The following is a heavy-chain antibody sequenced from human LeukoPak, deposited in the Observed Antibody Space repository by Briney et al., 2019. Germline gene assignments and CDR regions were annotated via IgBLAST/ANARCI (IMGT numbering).Heavy chain of an antibody. D-gene: IGHD4-17*01. Sequence: GGSLRLSCAASGFTFTTYSMNWVRQAPGKGLEGVSSISISSNYIYYADSVKGRLTTYTYNATNSLYLQMNSLRGDDTAVYYCARDQYGDYDFGYWGQGTLVTVSS. CDR2: ISISSNYI. V-gene: IGHV3-21*01. CDR3: ARDQYGDYDFGY. J-gene: IGHJ4*02. CDR1: GFTFTTYS.